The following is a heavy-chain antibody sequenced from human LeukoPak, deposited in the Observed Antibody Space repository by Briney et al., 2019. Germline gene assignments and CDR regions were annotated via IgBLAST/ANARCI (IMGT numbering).Heavy chain of an antibody. CDR1: GYIFFNYG. J-gene: IGHJ5*02. Sequence: ASVTVSCKASGYIFFNYGISWVRHAPGQGLEWMGWISPNNGNTDFAQNFQDRVTMTTDTSTSTVYMELRSLRSDDTAVYYCARGLPVVSRSWYPFDPWGQGTLVTVSS. D-gene: IGHD6-13*01. CDR2: ISPNNGNT. V-gene: IGHV1-18*01. CDR3: ARGLPVVSRSWYPFDP.